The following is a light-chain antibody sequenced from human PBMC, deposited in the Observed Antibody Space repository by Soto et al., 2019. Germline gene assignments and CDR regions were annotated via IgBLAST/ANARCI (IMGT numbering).Light chain of an antibody. Sequence: ESGLTQSPGTLSLSPGERAILSCRASQSISSKNLAWYQQKPGQPPRLLIFGASSRATGIPDRFSGSGSGTDFTLTISRLEPGDFAVYYCQQHGISHMTFGQGTRLEIK. J-gene: IGKJ5*01. CDR2: GAS. V-gene: IGKV3-20*01. CDR1: QSISSKN. CDR3: QQHGISHMT.